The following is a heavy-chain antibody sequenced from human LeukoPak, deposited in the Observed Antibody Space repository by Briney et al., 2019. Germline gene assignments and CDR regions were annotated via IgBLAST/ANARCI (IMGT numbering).Heavy chain of an antibody. V-gene: IGHV3-7*01. J-gene: IGHJ6*03. CDR3: ATNIAAAGSNYYYYYMDV. CDR2: IKQDGSEK. CDR1: GFTFSSYW. D-gene: IGHD6-13*01. Sequence: EGSLRLSCAASGFTFSSYWMSWVRQAPGKGLEWVANIKQDGSEKYYVDSVKGRVTISRDNAKNSLYLQMNSLRAEDTAVYYCATNIAAAGSNYYYYYMDVWGKGTTVTVSS.